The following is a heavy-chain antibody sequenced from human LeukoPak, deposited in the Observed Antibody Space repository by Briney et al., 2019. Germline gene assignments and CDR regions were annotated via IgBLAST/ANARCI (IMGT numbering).Heavy chain of an antibody. CDR3: ARALRLGYCSGGSCPQMGY. CDR1: GYTFTSYY. V-gene: IGHV1-46*01. Sequence: ASVKVSCKASGYTFTSYYMHWLRQAPGQGLEWMGIINPSGGSTSYAQKFQGRVTMTRDTSTSTVYMELSSLRSEDTAVYYCARALRLGYCSGGSCPQMGYWGQGTLVTVSS. D-gene: IGHD2-15*01. CDR2: INPSGGST. J-gene: IGHJ4*02.